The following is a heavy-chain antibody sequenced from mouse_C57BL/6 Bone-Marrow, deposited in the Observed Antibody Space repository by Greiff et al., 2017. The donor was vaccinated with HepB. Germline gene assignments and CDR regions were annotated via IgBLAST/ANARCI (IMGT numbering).Heavy chain of an antibody. CDR1: GFNIKNTY. Sequence: VQLQQSVAELVRPGTSVKLSCTASGFNIKNTYMHWVKQRPEQGLEWIGRIDPANGNTNSAPKFQGKATITADTSSNTASLQLSSLTSEDTAIDYSARGDYYAMDYWGQGTSVTVSS. J-gene: IGHJ4*01. CDR3: ARGDYYAMDY. CDR2: IDPANGNT. V-gene: IGHV14-3*01.